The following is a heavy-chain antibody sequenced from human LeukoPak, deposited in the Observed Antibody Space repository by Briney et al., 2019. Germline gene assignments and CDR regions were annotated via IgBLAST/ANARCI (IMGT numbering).Heavy chain of an antibody. CDR1: GFTFSSYA. J-gene: IGHJ3*02. Sequence: GSLRLSCAASGFTFSSYAMSWIRQPPGKGLEWIGEINHSGSTNYNPSLKSRVTISVDTSKNQFSLKLSSVTAADTAVYYCARQGWLVSYAFDIWGQGTMVTVSS. V-gene: IGHV4-34*01. D-gene: IGHD6-19*01. CDR3: ARQGWLVSYAFDI. CDR2: INHSGST.